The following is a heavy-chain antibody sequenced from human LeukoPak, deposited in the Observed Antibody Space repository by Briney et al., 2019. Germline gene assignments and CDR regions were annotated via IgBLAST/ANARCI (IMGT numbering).Heavy chain of an antibody. Sequence: GGSLRLSCVASGFTVSSYYVSWVRQAPGKGLEWVSVIYSGGSTYYADSVEGRFTVSRDNSKNTLYLEMKSLRADDTAVYYCARDLHPRLTGYFDYWGQGTVVAVSS. D-gene: IGHD3-16*01. V-gene: IGHV3-53*01. CDR1: GFTVSSYY. J-gene: IGHJ4*02. CDR2: IYSGGST. CDR3: ARDLHPRLTGYFDY.